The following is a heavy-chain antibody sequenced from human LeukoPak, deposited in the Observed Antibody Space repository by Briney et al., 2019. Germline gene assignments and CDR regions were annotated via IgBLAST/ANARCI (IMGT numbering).Heavy chain of an antibody. J-gene: IGHJ6*03. CDR2: IDYSGTT. CDR1: GGSISSS. CDR3: ARPLYMDV. Sequence: SETLSLTCTVSGGSISSSWSWIRQPPGKGLEWIGSIDYSGTTNYNPSLRSRVTISIDTSKNQFSLRLSSMTAADTAVYYCARPLYMDVWGKGTTVTVSS. V-gene: IGHV4-59*01.